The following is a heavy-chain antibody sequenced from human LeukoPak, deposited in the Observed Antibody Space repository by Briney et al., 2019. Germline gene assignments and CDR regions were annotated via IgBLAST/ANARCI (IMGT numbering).Heavy chain of an antibody. J-gene: IGHJ4*02. D-gene: IGHD3-3*01. CDR3: AKPFDGVVVTDFDY. V-gene: IGHV3-23*01. CDR2: ISGSGGST. CDR1: GFTVSSNY. Sequence: GGSLRLSCAASGFTVSSNYMSWVRQAPGKGLEWVSTISGSGGSTFYADSVKGRFTISRDNSKNTLFLQMNSLRAEDTAVYYCAKPFDGVVVTDFDYWGQGTLVTVSS.